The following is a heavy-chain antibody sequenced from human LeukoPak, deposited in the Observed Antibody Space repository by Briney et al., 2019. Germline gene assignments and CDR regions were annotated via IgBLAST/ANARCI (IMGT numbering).Heavy chain of an antibody. CDR1: GGSISSYY. J-gene: IGHJ4*02. CDR2: IYYSGST. Sequence: PSETLSLTCTVSGGSISSYYWSWIRQPPGKGLEWIGYIYYSGSTNYNPSLKSRVTISVDTSKNQFSLKLSSVTAADTAVYYCARDGYSGSSDWGQGTLVTVSS. V-gene: IGHV4-59*01. CDR3: ARDGYSGSSD. D-gene: IGHD1-26*01.